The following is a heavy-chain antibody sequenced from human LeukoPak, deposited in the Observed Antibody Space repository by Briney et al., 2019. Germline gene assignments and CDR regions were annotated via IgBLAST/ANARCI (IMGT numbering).Heavy chain of an antibody. CDR2: IYTSGST. Sequence: SQTLSLTCTVSGGSISSGSYYWSWIRQPAGKGLEWIGRIYTSGSTNYNPSLKSRVTISVDTSKNQFSLKLSSVTAADTAVYYCARTRAYCGGDCYSSYFDYWGQGTLVTVSS. D-gene: IGHD2-21*01. CDR3: ARTRAYCGGDCYSSYFDY. V-gene: IGHV4-61*02. CDR1: GGSISSGSYY. J-gene: IGHJ4*02.